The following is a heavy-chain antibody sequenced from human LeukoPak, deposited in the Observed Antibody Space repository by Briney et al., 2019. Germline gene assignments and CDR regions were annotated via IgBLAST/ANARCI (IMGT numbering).Heavy chain of an antibody. CDR3: AKSGQLRFGELTRDY. CDR1: GFTFSSYG. J-gene: IGHJ4*02. V-gene: IGHV3-23*01. D-gene: IGHD3-10*01. Sequence: GGSLRLSCAASGFTFSSYGMSWVRQAPGKGLEWVSAISGSGGSTYYADSVKGRFTISRDNSKNTLYLQMNSLRAEDTAVYYCAKSGQLRFGELTRDYWGQGTLVTVSS. CDR2: ISGSGGST.